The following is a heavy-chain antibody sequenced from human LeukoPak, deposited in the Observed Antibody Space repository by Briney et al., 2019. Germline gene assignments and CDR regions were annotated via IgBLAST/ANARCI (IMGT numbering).Heavy chain of an antibody. CDR3: TRDLGYYDTSY. CDR1: PDSTTSNFW. CDR2: INSDGTGT. J-gene: IGHJ4*02. D-gene: IGHD3-22*01. Sequence: ETLSLTCTVSPDSTTSNFWSWVRQAPGKGLVWVSRINSDGTGTNYADSVKGRFTISRDNAKNTLYLQMNSLRAEDTAVYYCTRDLGYYDTSYWGQGTLVTVSS. V-gene: IGHV3-74*01.